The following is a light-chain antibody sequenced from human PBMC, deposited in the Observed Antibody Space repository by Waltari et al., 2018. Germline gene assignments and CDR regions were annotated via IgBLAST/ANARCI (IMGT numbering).Light chain of an antibody. J-gene: IGKJ2*01. CDR1: QTIRIY. V-gene: IGKV1-5*03. CDR3: QQYHSYSPYT. CDR2: KAS. Sequence: CRASQTIRIYLAWYQQKPGKAPNLLIYKASTLESGVPSRFSGSGSGTEFTLTISSLQPDDFATYYCQQYHSYSPYTFGQGTKLDIK.